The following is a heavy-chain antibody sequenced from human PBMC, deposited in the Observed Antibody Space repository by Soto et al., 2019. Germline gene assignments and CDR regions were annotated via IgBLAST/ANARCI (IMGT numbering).Heavy chain of an antibody. J-gene: IGHJ4*01. Sequence: HGGSMEVSSAASGFTLRISGVHWARQAPGKGLEWVAVISYDGSNKYYADSVKGRFTISRDNSKNTLYLQMNSLRAEDTAVYYCAKGIPYYYDSSGPRIDYWGHGTLVTVSS. V-gene: IGHV3-30*18. CDR2: ISYDGSNK. CDR1: GFTLRISG. D-gene: IGHD3-22*01. CDR3: AKGIPYYYDSSGPRIDY.